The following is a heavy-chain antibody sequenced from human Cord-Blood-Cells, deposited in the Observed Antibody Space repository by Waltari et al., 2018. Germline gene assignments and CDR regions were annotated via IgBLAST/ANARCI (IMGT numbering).Heavy chain of an antibody. CDR1: GFTFSSYA. V-gene: IGHV3-30-3*01. Sequence: QVQLVESGGGVVQPGRSLRLSCAASGFTFSSYAMHWVRQAPGKGLECVAVISYDGSNKYYADSVKGRFTISRDNSKNTLYLQMNSLRAEDTAVYYCATNAFDIWGQGTMVTVSS. J-gene: IGHJ3*02. CDR3: ATNAFDI. CDR2: ISYDGSNK.